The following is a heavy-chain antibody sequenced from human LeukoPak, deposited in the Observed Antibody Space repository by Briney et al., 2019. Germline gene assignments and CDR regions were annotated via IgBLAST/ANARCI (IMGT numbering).Heavy chain of an antibody. D-gene: IGHD3-3*02. Sequence: GGSLRLSCAASGFTFSSYGMHWVRQAPGKGLEWVAVIWYDGSNKYYADSVKGRLTISRDNSKNTLYLQMNSLRAEDTAVYYCARDRLNSFSRPEYYFDYWGQGTLVTVSS. CDR1: GFTFSSYG. V-gene: IGHV3-33*01. J-gene: IGHJ4*02. CDR3: ARDRLNSFSRPEYYFDY. CDR2: IWYDGSNK.